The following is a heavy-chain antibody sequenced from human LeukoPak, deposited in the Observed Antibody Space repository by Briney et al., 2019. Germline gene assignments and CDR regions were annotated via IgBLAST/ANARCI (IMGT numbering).Heavy chain of an antibody. CDR2: INPNSGGT. CDR3: ARDLRASFRPNAFDI. CDR1: GYTFTGYY. V-gene: IGHV1-2*02. J-gene: IGHJ3*02. Sequence: GASVKVSCKASGYTFTGYYMHWVRQAPGQGLEWMGWINPNSGGTNYAQKFQGRVTMTRDTSISTAYMELSRLRSDDTAVYYCARDLRASFRPNAFDIWGQGTMVTVSS.